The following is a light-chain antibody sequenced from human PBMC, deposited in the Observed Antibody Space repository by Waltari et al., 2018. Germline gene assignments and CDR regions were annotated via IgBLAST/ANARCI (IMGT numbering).Light chain of an antibody. CDR2: DVT. J-gene: IGLJ3*02. CDR1: SSDVGLYNY. Sequence: QPALTQPASVSGPPGQSIPIPCTGTSSDVGLYNYVSWYQQNPGKAPKLMIYDVTKRPSGVSDRFSGSKSGNTASLTISGLQAEDEADYYCCSYTTSSAWVFGGGTKLTVL. CDR3: CSYTTSSAWV. V-gene: IGLV2-14*01.